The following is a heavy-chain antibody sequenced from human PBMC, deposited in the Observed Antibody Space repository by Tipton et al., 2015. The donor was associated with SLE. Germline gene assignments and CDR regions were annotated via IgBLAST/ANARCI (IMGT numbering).Heavy chain of an antibody. CDR1: GGSISRYY. D-gene: IGHD4-11*01. CDR3: ARWAGPTVNFDY. CDR2: IYYSGST. V-gene: IGHV4-59*01. J-gene: IGHJ4*02. Sequence: TLSLTCTVSGGSISRYYWSWIRQPPGKGLEWIGYIYYSGSTNYNPSLKSRVTISVDTSKNQFSLKLSSVTAADTAAYYCARWAGPTVNFDYWGQGTLVTVSS.